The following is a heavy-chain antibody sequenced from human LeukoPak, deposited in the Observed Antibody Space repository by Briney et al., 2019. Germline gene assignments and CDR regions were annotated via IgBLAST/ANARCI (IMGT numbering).Heavy chain of an antibody. J-gene: IGHJ4*02. CDR2: ISSSSSYI. CDR3: ATNYYDSSGSFDY. CDR1: GFTFSSYS. V-gene: IGHV3-21*01. D-gene: IGHD3-22*01. Sequence: GGSLRLSCAASGFTFSSYSMNWVRQAPGKGPEWVSSISSSSSYIYYADSVKGRFTISRDNAKNSLYLQMNSLRAEDTAVYYCATNYYDSSGSFDYWGQGTLVTVSS.